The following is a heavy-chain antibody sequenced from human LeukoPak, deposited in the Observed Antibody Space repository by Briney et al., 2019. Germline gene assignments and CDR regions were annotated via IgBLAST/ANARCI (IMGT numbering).Heavy chain of an antibody. D-gene: IGHD3-10*01. CDR3: ARAVRVRGVITYYFDY. Sequence: ASVKVSCKASGYTFTSYDINWVRQATGQGLEWMGWMNPNSGNTGYAQKFRGRVTMTRNTSISTAYMELSSLRSEDTAVYYCARAVRVRGVITYYFDYWGQGTLVTVSS. V-gene: IGHV1-8*01. CDR2: MNPNSGNT. CDR1: GYTFTSYD. J-gene: IGHJ4*02.